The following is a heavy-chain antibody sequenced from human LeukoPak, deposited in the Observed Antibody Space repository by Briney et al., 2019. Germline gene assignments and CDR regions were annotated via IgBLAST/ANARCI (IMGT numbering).Heavy chain of an antibody. Sequence: PGGSLRLSCAASGFTFSSYAMSWVRQAPGKGLEWVSAISGSGGSTYYADSVKGRFTISRDSSKNTLFLHMNTLRGEDTAIYYCAKDRTVGASYWYSDLWGRGTLVTVSS. CDR1: GFTFSSYA. CDR3: AKDRTVGASYWYSDL. J-gene: IGHJ2*01. V-gene: IGHV3-23*01. D-gene: IGHD1-26*01. CDR2: ISGSGGST.